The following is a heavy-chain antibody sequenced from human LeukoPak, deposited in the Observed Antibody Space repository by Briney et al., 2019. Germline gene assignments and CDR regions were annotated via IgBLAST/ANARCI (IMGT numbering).Heavy chain of an antibody. Sequence: GGSLRLSCAASGFTFSNYGMHWVRQTPGKGLEWLAFMRYDGSNTHYADSVKGRFTISRDNSKNTLFLQMNSLRSEDTALYYCANGPHYNILTGFYKVRSHLDYWGQGTLVTVSS. CDR1: GFTFSNYG. CDR3: ANGPHYNILTGFYKVRSHLDY. V-gene: IGHV3-30*02. J-gene: IGHJ4*02. D-gene: IGHD3-9*01. CDR2: MRYDGSNT.